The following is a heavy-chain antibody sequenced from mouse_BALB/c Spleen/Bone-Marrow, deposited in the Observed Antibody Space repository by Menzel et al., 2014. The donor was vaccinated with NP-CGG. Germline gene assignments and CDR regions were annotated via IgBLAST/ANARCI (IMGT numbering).Heavy chain of an antibody. D-gene: IGHD1-1*02. V-gene: IGHV1S81*02. CDR2: INPSNGGT. J-gene: IGHJ3*01. CDR1: GYTFTSYY. Sequence: QVQLQQSGAELVKLGASVKLSCKASGYTFTSYYMYWVKQRPGQGLEWIGEINPSNGGTNFNEKFKSKATLTVDKSSSTAYMQLSSLASEDSAVYYCTREGGSPFAYWGQGTLVTVSA. CDR3: TREGGSPFAY.